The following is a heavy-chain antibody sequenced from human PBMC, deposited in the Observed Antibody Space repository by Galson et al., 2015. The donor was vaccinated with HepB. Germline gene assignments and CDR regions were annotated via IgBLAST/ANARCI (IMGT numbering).Heavy chain of an antibody. CDR3: ARAKSIPYSGSPAAFDY. CDR1: GFTFSSYS. D-gene: IGHD1-26*01. Sequence: SLRLSCAASGFTFSSYSMNWVRQAPGKGLEWVSSISSSSSYIYYADSVKGRFTISRDNAKNSLYLQMNSLRAEDTAVYYCARAKSIPYSGSPAAFDYWGQGTLVTVSS. V-gene: IGHV3-21*01. CDR2: ISSSSSYI. J-gene: IGHJ4*02.